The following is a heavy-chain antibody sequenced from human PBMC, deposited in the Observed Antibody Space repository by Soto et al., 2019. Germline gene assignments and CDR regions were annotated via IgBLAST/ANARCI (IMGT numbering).Heavy chain of an antibody. V-gene: IGHV4-59*01. D-gene: IGHD2-2*01. CDR1: GGSISSYY. Sequence: QVQLQESGPGLVKPSETLSLTCSVSGGSISSYYWSWIRQPPGKGLEWIGYIYYIGSTNYNPSLKSRVTISVDTSKNQLSLKLSSVTAADTAVYYCASRTPGAGLDYWGQGTMVTVSS. J-gene: IGHJ4*02. CDR3: ASRTPGAGLDY. CDR2: IYYIGST.